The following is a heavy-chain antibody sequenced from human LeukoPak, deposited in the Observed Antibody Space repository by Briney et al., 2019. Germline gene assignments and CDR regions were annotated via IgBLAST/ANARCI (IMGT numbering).Heavy chain of an antibody. V-gene: IGHV3-23*01. Sequence: GGSLRLSCAASGFTFGDYAMSWFRQAPGKGLEWVSAISGSGGSTYYADSVKGRFTISRDNSKNTLYLQMNSLRAEDTAVYYCAKGQSSSAPFDYWGQGTLVTVSS. CDR3: AKGQSSSAPFDY. CDR2: ISGSGGST. D-gene: IGHD6-6*01. J-gene: IGHJ4*02. CDR1: GFTFGDYA.